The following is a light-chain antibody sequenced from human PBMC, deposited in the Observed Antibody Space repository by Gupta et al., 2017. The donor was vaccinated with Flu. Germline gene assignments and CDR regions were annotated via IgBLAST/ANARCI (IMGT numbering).Light chain of an antibody. CDR1: QSVLYSPNNKNY. V-gene: IGKV4-1*01. CDR3: QQYYSTPYT. CDR2: WAS. Sequence: SLGERATINCKSSQSVLYSPNNKNYLAWYQQKPGQPPKLLIYWASTRESGVPDRFSGSGSGTDFTLTISSLQVEDVAVYYCQQYYSTPYTFGQGTKLEIK. J-gene: IGKJ2*01.